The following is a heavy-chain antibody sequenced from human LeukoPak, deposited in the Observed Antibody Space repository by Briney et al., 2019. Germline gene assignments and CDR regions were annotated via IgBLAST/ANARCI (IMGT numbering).Heavy chain of an antibody. D-gene: IGHD2-21*01. V-gene: IGHV3-23*01. J-gene: IGHJ4*02. CDR1: GFTFSSNA. CDR3: ARGLVALDY. CDR2: ISDSGGST. Sequence: GGSLRLSCTASGFTFSSNAMSWVRQAPGKGLEWVSAISDSGGSTYYADSVKGRFTISRDNSKNTLYLQMNSLRAEDTAVYYCARGLVALDYWGQGTLVTVSS.